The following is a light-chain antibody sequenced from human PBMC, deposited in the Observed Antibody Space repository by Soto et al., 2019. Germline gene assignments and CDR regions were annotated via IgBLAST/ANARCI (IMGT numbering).Light chain of an antibody. CDR1: SSDVGSYDY. J-gene: IGLJ2*01. CDR2: NVN. Sequence: QSALIQPPSVSGSPGQSVTISCTGTSSDVGSYDYVSWYQQHPGTVPKPMIYNVNTQPSGVPDRFSGSKSGNTASMTISGLQAEDEADYARVFGGGTKLTVL. V-gene: IGLV2-11*01. CDR3: V.